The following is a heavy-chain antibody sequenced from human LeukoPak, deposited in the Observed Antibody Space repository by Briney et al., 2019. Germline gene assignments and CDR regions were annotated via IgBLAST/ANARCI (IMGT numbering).Heavy chain of an antibody. CDR3: TGDGKDCSSTSCSADY. V-gene: IGHV3-21*01. J-gene: IGHJ4*02. CDR1: GFTFSTYT. Sequence: GGSLRLSCAASGFTFSTYTMNWVRQAPGKGLEWVSSISVSSSYIYYAGSVKGRFTISRDNAKNSLYLQMNSLRVEDTAVYFCTGDGKDCSSTSCSADYWGQGTLVTVSS. D-gene: IGHD2-2*01. CDR2: ISVSSSYI.